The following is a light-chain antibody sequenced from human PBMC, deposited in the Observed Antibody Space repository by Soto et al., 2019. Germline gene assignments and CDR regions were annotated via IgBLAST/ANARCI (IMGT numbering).Light chain of an antibody. V-gene: IGLV1-40*01. CDR3: QSYDKSLRGSV. CDR2: GSS. CDR1: SSNLGARYD. Sequence: QSVLTQPPTVSGAPGQTVTISCTGSSSNLGARYDVHWYQQVPGKAPKLLIFGSSDRASGVPDRFSGSKSGTSASLAITGLQADDEATYFCQSYDKSLRGSVFGGGTKRTVL. J-gene: IGLJ3*02.